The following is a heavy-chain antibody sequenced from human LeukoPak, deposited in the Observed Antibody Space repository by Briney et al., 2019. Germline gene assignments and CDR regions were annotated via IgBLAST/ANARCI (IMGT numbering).Heavy chain of an antibody. V-gene: IGHV4-59*05. CDR2: IYYSGST. Sequence: SETLSLTCTVSGGSISSYYWSWIRQPPGKGLEWIGSIYYSGSTYYNPSLKSRVTISVDTSKNQFSLKLSSVTAADTAVYYCARKYSSSWSWFDPWGQGTLVTVSS. CDR1: GGSISSYY. CDR3: ARKYSSSWSWFDP. J-gene: IGHJ5*02. D-gene: IGHD6-13*01.